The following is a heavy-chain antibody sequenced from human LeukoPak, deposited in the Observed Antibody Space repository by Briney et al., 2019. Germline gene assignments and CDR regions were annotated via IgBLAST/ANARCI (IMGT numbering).Heavy chain of an antibody. CDR1: GFTFSSYA. D-gene: IGHD2-2*01. Sequence: GGSLRLSCAASGFTFSSYAMHWVRQAPGKGLEWVAVISYDGSNKYYADSVKGRFTISRDNSKNTLYLQMNSLRAEDTAVYYCARQDLGYCSSTSCWVDAFDIWGQGTMVTVSS. V-gene: IGHV3-30-3*01. CDR2: ISYDGSNK. J-gene: IGHJ3*02. CDR3: ARQDLGYCSSTSCWVDAFDI.